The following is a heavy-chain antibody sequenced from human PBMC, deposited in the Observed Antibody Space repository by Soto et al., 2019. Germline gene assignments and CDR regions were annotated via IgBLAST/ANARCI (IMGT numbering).Heavy chain of an antibody. V-gene: IGHV3-66*01. Sequence: EVQLVESGGGLVQPGGSLRLSCAASGFSVSNSYMSWVRQAPRKGLEWLSVIYSDGSTYYADSVKGRFTVSRDSSENTLYLQINTLRADDPAVYYCAWEPFQGFASWGGQGTLVTVSS. D-gene: IGHD3-16*01. J-gene: IGHJ4*02. CDR3: AWEPFQGFASW. CDR1: GFSVSNSY. CDR2: IYSDGST.